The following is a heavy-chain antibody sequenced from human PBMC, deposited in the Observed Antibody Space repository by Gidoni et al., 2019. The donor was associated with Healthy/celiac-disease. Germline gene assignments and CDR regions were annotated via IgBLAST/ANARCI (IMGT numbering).Heavy chain of an antibody. D-gene: IGHD3-10*01. J-gene: IGHJ5*02. V-gene: IGHV4-39*01. Sequence: QLQLQESGPGLVKPSETLSLTCTVSGGSISSSSYYWGWIRQPPGKGLEWIGSIYYSGSTYYNPSLKSRVTISVDTSKNQFSLKLSSVTAADTAVYYCAGGEVLLWFGELQNWFDPWGQGTLVTVSS. CDR1: GGSISSSSYY. CDR3: AGGEVLLWFGELQNWFDP. CDR2: IYYSGST.